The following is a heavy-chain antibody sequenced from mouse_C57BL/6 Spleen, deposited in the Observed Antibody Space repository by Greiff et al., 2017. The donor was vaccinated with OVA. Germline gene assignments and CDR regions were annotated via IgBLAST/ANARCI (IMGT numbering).Heavy chain of an antibody. CDR1: GYTFTSYW. J-gene: IGHJ4*01. Sequence: QVQLQQSGAELVKPGASVKMSCKASGYTFTSYWITWVKQRPGQGLEWIGDIYPGSGSTNYNEKFKSKATLTVDTSSSTAYMQLSSLTSEDSAVYYCARDILDDYAMDYWGQGTSVTVSS. CDR3: ARDILDDYAMDY. V-gene: IGHV1-55*01. CDR2: IYPGSGST.